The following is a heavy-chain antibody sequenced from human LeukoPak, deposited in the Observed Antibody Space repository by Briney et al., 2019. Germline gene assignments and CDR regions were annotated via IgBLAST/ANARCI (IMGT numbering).Heavy chain of an antibody. CDR3: ARDPGRDSSGWSEYFQH. Sequence: GGSLRLSCAASGFTFSSYWMSWVRQAPGKGLEWVANIKQDGSEKYYVDSVKGRFTISRDNAKNSLYQQMNSLRAEDTAVYYCARDPGRDSSGWSEYFQHWGQGTLVTVSS. CDR1: GFTFSSYW. J-gene: IGHJ1*01. D-gene: IGHD6-19*01. CDR2: IKQDGSEK. V-gene: IGHV3-7*03.